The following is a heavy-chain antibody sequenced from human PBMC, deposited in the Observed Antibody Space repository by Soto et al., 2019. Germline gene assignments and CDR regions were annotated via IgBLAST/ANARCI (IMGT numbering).Heavy chain of an antibody. V-gene: IGHV3-21*01. CDR2: ISSNSAYI. CDR3: TRDASRDSSARGWFDP. J-gene: IGHJ5*02. CDR1: GFTFRSFT. Sequence: GGSLRLSCAASGFTFRSFTMNWVRQAPGKGLEWVSTISSNSAYIYYTDALRGRFSISRDNAKNSLHLQMNSLRAEDTAVYYCTRDASRDSSARGWFDPWGPGTLVTVSS. D-gene: IGHD6-13*01.